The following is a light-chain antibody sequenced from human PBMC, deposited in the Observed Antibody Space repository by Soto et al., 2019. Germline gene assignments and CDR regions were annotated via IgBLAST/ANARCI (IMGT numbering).Light chain of an antibody. Sequence: DIQMTQSPSAMSASVGDRVTITCRASQAISHYLAWFHQRPGKVPKRLIYGASTLESGVPSRFSGSGSGTEFTLTISSLQPEDFGTYYCLQHNTYPLSFGGGTKVDMK. CDR3: LQHNTYPLS. V-gene: IGKV1-17*03. CDR1: QAISHY. J-gene: IGKJ4*01. CDR2: GAS.